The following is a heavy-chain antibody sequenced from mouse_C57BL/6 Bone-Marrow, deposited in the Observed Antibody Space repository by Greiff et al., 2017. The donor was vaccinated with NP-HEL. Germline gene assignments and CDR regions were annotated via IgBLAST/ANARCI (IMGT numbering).Heavy chain of an antibody. J-gene: IGHJ2*01. CDR1: GYTFTSYW. CDR3: ARSYGSSYDFDY. Sequence: VQLQQPGAELVKPGASVKLSCKASGYTFTSYWMHWVKQRPGQGLEWIGMIHPNSGSTNYNEKFKSKATLTVDKSSSTAYMQLSSLTSEDSAVYCCARSYGSSYDFDYWGQGTTLTGSS. D-gene: IGHD1-1*01. CDR2: IHPNSGST. V-gene: IGHV1-64*01.